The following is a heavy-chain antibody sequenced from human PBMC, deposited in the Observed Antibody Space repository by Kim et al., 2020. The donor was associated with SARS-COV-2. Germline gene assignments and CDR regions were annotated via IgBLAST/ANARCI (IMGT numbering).Heavy chain of an antibody. Sequence: ASVKVSCKASGYTFTSYYMHWVRQAPGQGLEWMGIINPSGGSTSYAQKFQGRVTMTRDTSTSTVYMELSSLRSEDTAVYYCARPLGNGSGSRGVGYWGQGTLVTVSS. CDR3: ARPLGNGSGSRGVGY. CDR2: INPSGGST. D-gene: IGHD3-10*01. J-gene: IGHJ4*02. CDR1: GYTFTSYY. V-gene: IGHV1-46*01.